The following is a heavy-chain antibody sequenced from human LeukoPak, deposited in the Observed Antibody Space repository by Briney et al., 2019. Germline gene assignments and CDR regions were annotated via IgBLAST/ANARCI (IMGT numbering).Heavy chain of an antibody. Sequence: GGSLRLSCAASGFTFSTYWVTWVRQAPGKGLEWVANINLDGSDKYYVDSVKGRFTISRDNAKNSLYLQMNSLRAEDTAVYYCARVGSSSWTTIDYWGQGTLVTVSS. V-gene: IGHV3-7*03. J-gene: IGHJ4*02. CDR1: GFTFSTYW. D-gene: IGHD6-13*01. CDR2: INLDGSDK. CDR3: ARVGSSSWTTIDY.